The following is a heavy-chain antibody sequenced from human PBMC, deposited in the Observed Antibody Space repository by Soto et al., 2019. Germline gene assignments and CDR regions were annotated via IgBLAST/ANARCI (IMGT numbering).Heavy chain of an antibody. Sequence: PGGSLRLSCVASGFTFNNYGMHWVRQAPGKGLEWVVVISFDGRNTYYLDSVKGRFTISRDNSKNALYLEMTSLRADDTAIYYCVKQSGSGSYFHVGSGGHFDSGGQGTLVTVSS. CDR3: VKQSGSGSYFHVGSGGHFDS. V-gene: IGHV3-30*18. CDR2: ISFDGRNT. J-gene: IGHJ4*02. D-gene: IGHD3-10*01. CDR1: GFTFNNYG.